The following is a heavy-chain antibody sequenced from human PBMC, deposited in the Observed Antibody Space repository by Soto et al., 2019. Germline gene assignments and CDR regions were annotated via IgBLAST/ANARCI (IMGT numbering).Heavy chain of an antibody. V-gene: IGHV4-59*01. Sequence: QVQLQESGPGLVKPSETLSLTCTVSGGSISTYYWSWIRQPPGKGLEWIGYIYKSGTTNYSPSLKSRVTMSVDTSKNQFSLRLSSVTAADTAVYFCATRVSGTFYGMDVWGQGTTVTVSS. J-gene: IGHJ6*02. CDR1: GGSISTYY. CDR2: IYKSGTT. D-gene: IGHD1-26*01. CDR3: ATRVSGTFYGMDV.